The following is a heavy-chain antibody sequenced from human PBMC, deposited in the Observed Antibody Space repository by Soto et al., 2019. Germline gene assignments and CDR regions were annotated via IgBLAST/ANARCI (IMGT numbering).Heavy chain of an antibody. D-gene: IGHD3-9*01. CDR1: GGSISSGGYS. CDR2: IYHSGST. CDR3: ARARYDILTGPDYYGMDV. Sequence: SETLSLTCAVSGGSISSGGYSWSWIRQPPGKGLEWIGYIYHSGSTYYNPSLKSRVTISVDRSKNQFSLKLSSVTAADTAVYYCARARYDILTGPDYYGMDVWGQGTTVTVSS. V-gene: IGHV4-30-2*01. J-gene: IGHJ6*02.